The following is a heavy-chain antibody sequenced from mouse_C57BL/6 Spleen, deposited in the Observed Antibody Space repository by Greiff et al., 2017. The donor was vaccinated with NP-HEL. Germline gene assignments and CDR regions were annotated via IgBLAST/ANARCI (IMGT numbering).Heavy chain of an antibody. CDR2: IYPGSGST. D-gene: IGHD2-4*01. Sequence: QVQLQQPGAELVKPGASVKMSCKASGYTFTSYWITWVKQRPGQGLEWIGDIYPGSGSTNYNEKFKSKATLTVDKSSSTAYMRLHSRTSEDSAVYYCARGVYDYDGGYYWGQGTSVTVSS. V-gene: IGHV1-55*01. CDR1: GYTFTSYW. CDR3: ARGVYDYDGGYY. J-gene: IGHJ4*01.